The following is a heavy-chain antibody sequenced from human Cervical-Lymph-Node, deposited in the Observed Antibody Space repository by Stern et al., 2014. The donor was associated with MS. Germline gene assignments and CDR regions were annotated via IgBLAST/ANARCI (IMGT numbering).Heavy chain of an antibody. V-gene: IGHV3-23*01. J-gene: IGHJ4*02. Sequence: EVQLLESGGTLVQPGGSLRLSFAASGFTFSSYAMSWVRQAPGKGLEWVSVISGSDGSTFCAVSVKGRFTISRDNSKNTLFLQMNSLRAEDTAVYYCAKVYGSGPFDYWGQGTLVTVSS. CDR1: GFTFSSYA. D-gene: IGHD6-19*01. CDR2: ISGSDGST. CDR3: AKVYGSGPFDY.